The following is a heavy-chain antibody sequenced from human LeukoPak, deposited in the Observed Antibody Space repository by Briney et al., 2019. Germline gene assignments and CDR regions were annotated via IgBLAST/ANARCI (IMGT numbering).Heavy chain of an antibody. V-gene: IGHV1-18*01. CDR3: ARVATWGGRVTGFDY. Sequence: ASVKVSCKASGYTFTSYGISWVRQAPGQGLEWMGWISAYNGNTNYAQKLQGRVTMTTDTSTSTAYMELRSLRSDDTAVYYCARVATWGGRVTGFDYWGQGTLVTVSS. CDR1: GYTFTSYG. J-gene: IGHJ4*02. D-gene: IGHD2-21*02. CDR2: ISAYNGNT.